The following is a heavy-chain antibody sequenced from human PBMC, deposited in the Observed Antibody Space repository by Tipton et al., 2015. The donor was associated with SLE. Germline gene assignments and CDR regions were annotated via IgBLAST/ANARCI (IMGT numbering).Heavy chain of an antibody. Sequence: TLSLTCAVYGGSFNDYYWSWIRQPAGKGLEWIGRVYTSGTTNYNPSLKSRVTISVDTSRNQFSLKLSSVTVADTAVYYCARVGDGISSSPWCFDLWGRGTLVTVSS. J-gene: IGHJ2*01. CDR1: GGSFNDYY. V-gene: IGHV4-59*10. CDR2: VYTSGTT. D-gene: IGHD6-6*01. CDR3: ARVGDGISSSPWCFDL.